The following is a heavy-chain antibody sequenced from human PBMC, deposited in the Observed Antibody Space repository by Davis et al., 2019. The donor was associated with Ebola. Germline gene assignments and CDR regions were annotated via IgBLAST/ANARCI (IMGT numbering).Heavy chain of an antibody. CDR2: MNPNSGNT. V-gene: IGHV1-8*01. CDR1: GYTFTSYD. Sequence: ASVKVSCKASGYTFTSYDINWVRQATGQGLEWMGWMNPNSGNTGYAQKFQGRVTMTTDTSTSTAYMELRSLRSDDTAVYYCARDFITMVRGPGGWFDPWGQGTLVTVSS. J-gene: IGHJ5*02. D-gene: IGHD3-10*01. CDR3: ARDFITMVRGPGGWFDP.